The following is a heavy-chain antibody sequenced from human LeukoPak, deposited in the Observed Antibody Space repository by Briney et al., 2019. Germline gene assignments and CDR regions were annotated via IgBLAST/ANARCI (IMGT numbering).Heavy chain of an antibody. CDR3: ASPGNEQLAWGGAFDI. CDR2: INHSGST. V-gene: IGHV4-34*01. J-gene: IGHJ3*02. Sequence: SETLSLTCAVYGGSFSGYYWSWIRQPPGKGLEWIGEINHSGSTNYNPSLKSRVTISVDTSKNQFSLKLSSVTAADTAVYYCASPGNEQLAWGGAFDIWGQGTMVTVSS. CDR1: GGSFSGYY. D-gene: IGHD6-6*01.